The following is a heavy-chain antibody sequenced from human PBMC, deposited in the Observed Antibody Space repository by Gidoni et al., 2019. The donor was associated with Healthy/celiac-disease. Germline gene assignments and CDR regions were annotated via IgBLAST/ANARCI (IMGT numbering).Heavy chain of an antibody. CDR1: GCSFSMSSYY. J-gene: IGHJ4*02. CDR2: IYYSGST. D-gene: IGHD3-22*01. CDR3: ARHSHDGMGPLDY. Sequence: QLQLQEAAPGRVKPSEALSLPGPVLGCSFSMSSYYWRWLRHPPGKGLEWIGRIYYSGSTYYNPSLESRVTISVDTSKNQFSLKLSSVTAADTAVYYCARHSHDGMGPLDYWGQGTLVTVSS. V-gene: IGHV4-39*01.